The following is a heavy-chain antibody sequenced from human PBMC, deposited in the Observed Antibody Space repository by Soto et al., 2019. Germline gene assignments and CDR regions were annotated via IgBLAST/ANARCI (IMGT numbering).Heavy chain of an antibody. CDR3: ARDLGRIGFDY. D-gene: IGHD1-26*01. J-gene: IGHJ4*02. CDR2: IYYSGST. Sequence: PSETLSLTCTVSGGSVSSGSYYWSWIRQPPGKGLEWIGYIYYSGSTNYNPSLKSRVTISVDTSKNQFSLKLSSVTAADTAVYYCARDLGRIGFDYWGQGTLVTVSS. CDR1: GGSVSSGSYY. V-gene: IGHV4-61*01.